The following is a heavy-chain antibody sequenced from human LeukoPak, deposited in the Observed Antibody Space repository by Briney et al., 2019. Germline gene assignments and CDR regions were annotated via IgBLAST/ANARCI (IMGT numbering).Heavy chain of an antibody. CDR2: ISSSSSYI. V-gene: IGHV3-21*01. Sequence: GGSLRLSCAASGFAFSSYSMNWVRQAPGKGLEWVSSISSSSSYIYYADSVKGRFTISRDNAKNTLYLQMNSLRAEDTAVYYCARSSSGWYGYFDYWGQGTLVTVSS. J-gene: IGHJ4*02. CDR3: ARSSSGWYGYFDY. D-gene: IGHD6-19*01. CDR1: GFAFSSYS.